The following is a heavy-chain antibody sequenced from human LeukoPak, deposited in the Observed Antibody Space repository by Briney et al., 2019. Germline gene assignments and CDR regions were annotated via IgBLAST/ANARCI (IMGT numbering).Heavy chain of an antibody. V-gene: IGHV3-64*01. CDR3: ARDGASSTSWAYNWFDP. J-gene: IGHJ5*02. CDR1: GFTFSSYA. CDR2: ISSDGGST. D-gene: IGHD6-6*01. Sequence: GGSLRLSCAASGFTFSSYAMHWVSQAPGKGLEYVSAISSDGGSTYYANSVKGRFTISRDSSKNTLYLQMGSLRAEDMAVYYCARDGASSTSWAYNWFDPWGQGTLVTVSS.